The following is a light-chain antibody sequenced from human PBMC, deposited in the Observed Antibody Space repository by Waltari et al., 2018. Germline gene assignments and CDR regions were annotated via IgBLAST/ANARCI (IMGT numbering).Light chain of an antibody. J-gene: IGKJ4*01. CDR1: TGIISY. CDR2: SAS. Sequence: EIQLTQSPSSLSASVGNRVTSPCRVSTGIISYLNWYRQKPGKFPKRLIYSASNLQSGVPSRFSGSGSGTDFTLTISSLQPEDVATYYGQRTYNAPPLTFGGGTKVEIK. CDR3: QRTYNAPPLT. V-gene: IGKV1-27*01.